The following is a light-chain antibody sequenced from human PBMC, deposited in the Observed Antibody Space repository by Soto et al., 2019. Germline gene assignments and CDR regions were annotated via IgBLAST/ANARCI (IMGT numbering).Light chain of an antibody. CDR1: QSVSNW. V-gene: IGKV1-5*03. CDR3: QHYDVYPYT. J-gene: IGKJ2*01. CDR2: QAS. Sequence: DIQMTQSPSTLSASVGDRVTITCRASQSVSNWLAWYQQKPGKVPKLLIFQASTLETGVPSRFSGSGSGTEFTLSLSSLQPDDFATYYCQHYDVYPYTFGQGTKLEI.